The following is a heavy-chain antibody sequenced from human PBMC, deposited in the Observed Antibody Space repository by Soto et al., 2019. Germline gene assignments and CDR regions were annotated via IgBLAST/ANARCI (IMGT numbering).Heavy chain of an antibody. CDR3: ATRSSIAAFYGMDV. CDR2: TYYSGNT. D-gene: IGHD6-6*01. V-gene: IGHV4-30-2*01. J-gene: IGHJ6*02. Sequence: PSETLSLTCDVFGDTISTGGYTWAWLRQPPGKALEWIGHTYYSGNTYYNPSLKSRVTISVDTSKNQFSLKLSSVTAADTAVYYCATRSSIAAFYGMDVWGQGTTVTVSS. CDR1: GDTISTGGYT.